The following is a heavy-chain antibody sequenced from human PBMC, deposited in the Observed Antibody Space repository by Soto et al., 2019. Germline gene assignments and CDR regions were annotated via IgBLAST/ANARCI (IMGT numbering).Heavy chain of an antibody. J-gene: IGHJ3*02. D-gene: IGHD3-9*01. CDR3: ARSGRYFDWTRLGAFDI. V-gene: IGHV5-51*01. CDR2: IYPGDSDT. Sequence: PGESLKISCNGSGYSFTIYWIGWVRQMPGKGLEWMGIIYPGDSDTRYSPSFQGQVTISADKSISTAYLQWSSLKASDTAMYYCARSGRYFDWTRLGAFDIWGQGTMVTVSS. CDR1: GYSFTIYW.